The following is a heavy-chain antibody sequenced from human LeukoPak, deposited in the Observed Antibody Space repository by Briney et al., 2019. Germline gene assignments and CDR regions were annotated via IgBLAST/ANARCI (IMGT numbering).Heavy chain of an antibody. CDR3: RGYHYDSSGYLDEY. CDR1: GFTFSIYD. J-gene: IGHJ4*02. V-gene: IGHV3-48*03. D-gene: IGHD3-22*01. CDR2: ISSTGSTI. Sequence: GGSLRLSCAASGFTFSIYDMNWVRQAPGKGLEWVSYISSTGSTIYYADSVKGRFTVSRDNAKNSLYLQMNSLRAEDTAVYYCRGYHYDSSGYLDEYWGQGTLVTVSS.